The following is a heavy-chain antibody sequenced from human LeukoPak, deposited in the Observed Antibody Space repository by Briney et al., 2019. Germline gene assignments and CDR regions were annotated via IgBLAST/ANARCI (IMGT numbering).Heavy chain of an antibody. V-gene: IGHV3-48*01. D-gene: IGHD3-10*01. CDR2: ISSSSSTI. CDR3: ARFRVRGQDPYDAFDI. J-gene: IGHJ3*02. Sequence: GGSLRLSCAASGFTFSSYSMNWVRQAPGKGLEWVSYISSSSSTIYYADSVKGRFTISRDNAKNSLYLQMNSLRAEDTAVYYCARFRVRGQDPYDAFDIWGQGTMVTVSS. CDR1: GFTFSSYS.